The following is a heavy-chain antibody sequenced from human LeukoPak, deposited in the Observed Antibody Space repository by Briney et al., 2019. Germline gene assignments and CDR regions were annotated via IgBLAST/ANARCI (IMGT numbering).Heavy chain of an antibody. CDR1: GGSISSYY. CDR2: IYYSGST. J-gene: IGHJ4*02. Sequence: SQTLSLTCTVSGGSISSYYWSWIRQPPGKGLEWIGYIYYSGSTNYNPSLKSRVTISVDTSKNQFSLKLSSVTAADTAVYYCARETNPIGKVQPPAHFDYWGQGTLVTVSS. D-gene: IGHD1-1*01. CDR3: ARETNPIGKVQPPAHFDY. V-gene: IGHV4-59*01.